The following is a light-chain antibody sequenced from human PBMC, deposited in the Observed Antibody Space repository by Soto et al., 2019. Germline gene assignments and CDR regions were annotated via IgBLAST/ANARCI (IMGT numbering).Light chain of an antibody. V-gene: IGKV1-39*01. CDR1: QSISSY. J-gene: IGKJ2*01. Sequence: DIQMTQSPSSLSASVGDRVTITCRASQSISSYLNWYQQKPGKAPKLLMYAASSLQSGVPARFSGSGSGTDFTLTISSLQPDDFATYYCQQSYSTPRMYTFGHGTKLEIK. CDR3: QQSYSTPRMYT. CDR2: AAS.